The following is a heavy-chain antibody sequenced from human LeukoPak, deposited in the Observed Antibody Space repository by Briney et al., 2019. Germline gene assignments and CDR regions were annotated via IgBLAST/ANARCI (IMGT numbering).Heavy chain of an antibody. CDR1: GYSFTSHW. CDR3: ARQKTVDRWFDP. D-gene: IGHD3-22*01. V-gene: IGHV5-51*01. Sequence: GESLKISCKGSGYSFTSHWIGWVRQMPGKGLEWMGIIYPGDSDTTYSPSFQGQVIISADKSISTAYLQWSSLKASDTAMYYCARQKTVDRWFDPWGQGTLVTVSS. J-gene: IGHJ5*02. CDR2: IYPGDSDT.